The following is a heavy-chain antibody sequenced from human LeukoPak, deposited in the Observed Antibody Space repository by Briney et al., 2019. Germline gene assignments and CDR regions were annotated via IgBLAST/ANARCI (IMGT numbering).Heavy chain of an antibody. J-gene: IGHJ6*02. V-gene: IGHV3-66*01. Sequence: GGSLRLSCAASGFTFSSHAMHWVRQAPGKGLEWVSVIYSGGSTYYADSVKGRFTISRDNSKNTLYLQMNSLRAEDTAVYYCARDRPPYYYYGMDVWGQGTTVTVSS. CDR3: ARDRPPYYYYGMDV. CDR1: GFTFSSHA. CDR2: IYSGGST.